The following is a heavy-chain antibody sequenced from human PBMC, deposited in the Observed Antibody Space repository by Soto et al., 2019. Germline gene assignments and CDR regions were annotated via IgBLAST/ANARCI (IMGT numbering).Heavy chain of an antibody. V-gene: IGHV3-23*01. CDR3: AKFGMATTKRSPPYYIDY. Sequence: WGSLRLSYAASGFTFSSYARSWVWHAQGTGKEWVSSSSSSCGGTYNADSSQRRFTFSRDNSKNTQYLQMINLGAEAAAAYYYAKFGMATTKRSPPYYIDYWGQGDLVTVSS. J-gene: IGHJ4*02. D-gene: IGHD3-16*01. CDR1: GFTFSSYA. CDR2: SSSSCGGT.